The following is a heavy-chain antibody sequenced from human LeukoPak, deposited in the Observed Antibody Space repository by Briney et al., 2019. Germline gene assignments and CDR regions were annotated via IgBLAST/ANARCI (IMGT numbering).Heavy chain of an antibody. D-gene: IGHD6-13*01. CDR2: ISSSETYI. CDR1: GFTFSSYA. CDR3: AKRGIAAAASFDY. J-gene: IGHJ4*02. V-gene: IGHV3-21*01. Sequence: GGSLGLSCAASGFTFSSYAMNWVRQAPWKGLEWVSAISSSETYIYYADSVKGRFTISRDNAKNSLYLQMNSLRAEDTAVYYCAKRGIAAAASFDYWGQGTLVTVSS.